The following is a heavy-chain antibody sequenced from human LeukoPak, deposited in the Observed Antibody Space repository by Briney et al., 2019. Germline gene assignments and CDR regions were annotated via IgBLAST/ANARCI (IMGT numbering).Heavy chain of an antibody. CDR1: GFTFSSYS. CDR2: ISSSSSTI. CDR3: AKGMYYYDSSGSCMDV. Sequence: GGSLRLSCAASGFTFSSYSMNWVRQAPGKGLEWVSYISSSSSTIYYADSVKGRFTISRDNAKNSLYLQMNSLRAEDTAVYYCAKGMYYYDSSGSCMDVWGKGTTVTVSS. D-gene: IGHD3-22*01. J-gene: IGHJ6*03. V-gene: IGHV3-48*01.